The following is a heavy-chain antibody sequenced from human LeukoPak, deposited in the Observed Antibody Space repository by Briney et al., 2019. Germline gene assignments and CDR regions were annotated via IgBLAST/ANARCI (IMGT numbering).Heavy chain of an antibody. V-gene: IGHV3-30*18. CDR2: ISYDGSNK. J-gene: IGHJ6*02. CDR1: GFTFSSYG. CDR3: AKDYTGYFGMDV. Sequence: GGSLRLSCAASGFTFSSYGMHWVRQAPGKGLEWVAVISYDGSNKYYAESVKGRFTISRDNSKNTVNLQMSSLRAQDTAVYYCAKDYTGYFGMDVWGQGTTVTVSS.